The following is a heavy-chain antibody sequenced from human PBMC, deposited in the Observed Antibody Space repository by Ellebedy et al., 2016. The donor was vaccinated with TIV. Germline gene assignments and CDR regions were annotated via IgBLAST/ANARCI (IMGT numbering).Heavy chain of an antibody. Sequence: SETLSLTXTVYGGSISSGGYSWTWIRQHPGKGLEWIGYIYYSGNTYYNPSLKSRVTISVDTSKNQFSLKLSSVNAADTAVYYCASQRGAWGGLGYFDYWGQGALVTVSS. CDR1: GGSISSGGYS. CDR2: IYYSGNT. J-gene: IGHJ4*02. D-gene: IGHD2-21*02. CDR3: ASQRGAWGGLGYFDY. V-gene: IGHV4-31*03.